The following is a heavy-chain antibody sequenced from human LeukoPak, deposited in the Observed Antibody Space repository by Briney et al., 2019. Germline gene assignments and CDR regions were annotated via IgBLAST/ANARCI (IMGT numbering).Heavy chain of an antibody. CDR1: GFTFSSYG. D-gene: IGHD3-22*01. J-gene: IGHJ4*02. CDR2: ISYDGSNK. Sequence: GRSLRLSCAASGFTFSSYGMHWVRQAPGKGLEWVAVISYDGSNKYYADSVKGRFTISRDNSKNTLYLQMNSLRAEDTAVYYCARGLWDSSGYYYLSFDYWGQGTLVTVSS. V-gene: IGHV3-30*03. CDR3: ARGLWDSSGYYYLSFDY.